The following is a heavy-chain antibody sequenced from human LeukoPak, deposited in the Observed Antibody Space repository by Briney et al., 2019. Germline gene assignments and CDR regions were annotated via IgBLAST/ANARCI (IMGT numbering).Heavy chain of an antibody. J-gene: IGHJ4*02. Sequence: PSETLSLTCAVYGGSFSGYYWSWIRQPPGKGLEWIGEINHSGSTNYNPSLRSRVTISVDTSKNQVSLKLSSVTAADAAFYYCARHGHGTYTSTWYSLWGQGTLVTVSS. V-gene: IGHV4-34*01. CDR3: ARHGHGTYTSTWYSL. CDR1: GGSFSGYY. CDR2: INHSGST. D-gene: IGHD6-13*01.